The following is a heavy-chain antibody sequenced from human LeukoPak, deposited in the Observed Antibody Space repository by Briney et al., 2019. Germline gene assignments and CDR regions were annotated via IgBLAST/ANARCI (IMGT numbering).Heavy chain of an antibody. D-gene: IGHD5-24*01. V-gene: IGHV1-69*05. CDR2: IIPIFGTA. CDR3: ARIWDGYNYRAAFDI. Sequence: GASVKVSCKASGGTFSSYAISWVRQAPGQGLEWMGGIIPIFGTANYAQKFQGRVTITTDESTSTAYMELSSLRSEDTAVYYCARIWDGYNYRAAFDIWGQGTMVTVSS. J-gene: IGHJ3*02. CDR1: GGTFSSYA.